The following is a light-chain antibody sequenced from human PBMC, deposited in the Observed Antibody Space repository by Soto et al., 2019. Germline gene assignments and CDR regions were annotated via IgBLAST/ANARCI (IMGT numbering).Light chain of an antibody. CDR1: QRVSSY. V-gene: IGKV3-11*01. Sequence: EIVLTQSPATLSLSPGERATLSCRASQRVSSYLAWYQQKPGQAPRLLIYDASNRATDIPARFSGSGAGTDFTLTISSLEPEDFAVYYCQQRSNWPPYTFGQETKLEIK. J-gene: IGKJ2*01. CDR3: QQRSNWPPYT. CDR2: DAS.